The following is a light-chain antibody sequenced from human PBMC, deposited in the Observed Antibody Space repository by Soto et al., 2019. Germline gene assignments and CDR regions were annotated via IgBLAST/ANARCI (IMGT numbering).Light chain of an antibody. V-gene: IGKV1-5*01. CDR2: DAS. CDR3: QHYNSYSEA. J-gene: IGKJ1*01. Sequence: PSTLSGSVGDRVTITCRASQTISSWLAWYQQKPGEAPKLLIYDASALPRGVPSRFSGSGSGTECTLTISSLQPDDVATYYCQHYNSYSEALGQGTKVDIK. CDR1: QTISSW.